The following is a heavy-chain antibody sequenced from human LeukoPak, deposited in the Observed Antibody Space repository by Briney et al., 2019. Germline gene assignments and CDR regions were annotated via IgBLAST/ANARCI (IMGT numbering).Heavy chain of an antibody. J-gene: IGHJ4*02. CDR2: ISGSSGHT. V-gene: IGHV3-23*01. CDR1: GFSLSGYW. D-gene: IGHD3-3*01. Sequence: GGSLRLSCAASGFSLSGYWMHWVRQAPGKGLEWVSAISGSSGHTYYADSVKGRFTISRDNSKNTLYLQMNSLRAEDTAVYYCAKVGFSEMEWLLYSDHWGQGTLVTVSS. CDR3: AKVGFSEMEWLLYSDH.